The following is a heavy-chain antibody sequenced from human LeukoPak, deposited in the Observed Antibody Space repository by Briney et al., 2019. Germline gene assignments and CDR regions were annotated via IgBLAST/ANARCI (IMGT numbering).Heavy chain of an antibody. V-gene: IGHV4-39*07. CDR3: ASLPRAIAPYYMDV. D-gene: IGHD2-21*01. Sequence: PSETLSLTCTVSGGSISSSSYYWGWIRQPPGKGLEWIGSIYYSGSTYYNPSLKSRVTISVDTSKNQFSLKLSSVTAADTAVYYCASLPRAIAPYYMDVWGKGTTVTVSS. CDR1: GGSISSSSYY. CDR2: IYYSGST. J-gene: IGHJ6*03.